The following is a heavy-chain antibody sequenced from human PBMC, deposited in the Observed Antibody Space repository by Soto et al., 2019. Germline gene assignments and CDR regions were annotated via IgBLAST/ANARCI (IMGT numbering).Heavy chain of an antibody. V-gene: IGHV1-69*01. CDR2: IIPIFGTA. Sequence: QVQLVQSGAEVKKPGSSVKVSCKASGGTFSSYAISWVRQAPGQGLEWMGGIIPIFGTANYAQKFQGRVTITADESTNTAYMELSSLRSEDTAVYYCARDVDTAMPTGYYYYGMDVWGQGTTVTVSS. CDR3: ARDVDTAMPTGYYYYGMDV. CDR1: GGTFSSYA. J-gene: IGHJ6*02. D-gene: IGHD5-18*01.